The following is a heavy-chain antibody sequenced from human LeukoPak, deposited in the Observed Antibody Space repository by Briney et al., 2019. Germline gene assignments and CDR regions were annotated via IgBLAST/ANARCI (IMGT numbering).Heavy chain of an antibody. J-gene: IGHJ4*02. CDR3: ARGDSSSWIFGWDY. Sequence: GASVKVSCKASGYTFTGYYMHWVRQAPGQGLEWMGWINPNSGGTNYAQKFQGRVTMTRDTSISTAYMELSRLRSDGTAVYYCARGDSSSWIFGWDYWGQGTLVTVSS. V-gene: IGHV1-2*02. CDR2: INPNSGGT. D-gene: IGHD6-13*01. CDR1: GYTFTGYY.